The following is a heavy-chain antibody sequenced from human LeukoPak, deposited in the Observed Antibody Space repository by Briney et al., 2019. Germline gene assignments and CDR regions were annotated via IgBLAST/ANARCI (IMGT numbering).Heavy chain of an antibody. CDR1: GGSISSGDYY. D-gene: IGHD2-15*01. J-gene: IGHJ3*02. CDR3: ARDCSGGSCYGAFDI. V-gene: IGHV4-30-4*01. CDR2: IYDSGST. Sequence: SETLSLTCTVPGGSISSGDYYWSWIRQPPGKGLEWIGYIYDSGSTYYNPSPKSRITISVDTSENRFSLKLSSVTATDTAVYYCARDCSGGSCYGAFDIWGQGTMVTVSS.